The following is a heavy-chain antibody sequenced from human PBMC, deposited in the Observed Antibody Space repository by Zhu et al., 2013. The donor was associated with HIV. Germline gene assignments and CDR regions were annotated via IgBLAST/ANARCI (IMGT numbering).Heavy chain of an antibody. J-gene: IGHJ4*02. CDR1: GFTFGDYA. D-gene: IGHD3-22*01. Sequence: EVQLVESGGGLAQPGRSLRLSCTASGFTFGDYAMSWVRQAPGKGLEWVGFIRSKAYGGTTEYAASVKGRFTISRDDSKSIAYLQMNSLKTEDTAVYYCTRDRGYYYDSTISDYWGQGTLVTVSS. CDR3: TRDRGYYYDSTISDY. CDR2: IRSKAYGGTT. V-gene: IGHV3-49*04.